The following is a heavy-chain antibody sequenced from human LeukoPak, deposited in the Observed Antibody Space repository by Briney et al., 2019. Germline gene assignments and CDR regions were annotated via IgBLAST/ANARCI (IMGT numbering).Heavy chain of an antibody. CDR3: ARYCGGDCYGMDV. J-gene: IGHJ6*02. D-gene: IGHD2-21*01. CDR1: EFTFSSYW. V-gene: IGHV3-7*01. Sequence: GGSLRLSCTASEFTFSSYWMSWVRQAPGKGLEWVANIKQDGSEKDYVDSVKGRFTISRDNAKNSLYLQTNNLRAEDTAVYHCARYCGGDCYGMDVWGQGTTVTVSS. CDR2: IKQDGSEK.